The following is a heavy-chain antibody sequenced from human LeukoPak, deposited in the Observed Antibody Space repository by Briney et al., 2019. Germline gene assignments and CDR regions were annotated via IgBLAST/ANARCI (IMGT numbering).Heavy chain of an antibody. CDR1: GYPFSSYS. Sequence: GSLRLSCVASGYPFSSYSMNWIRQAPGKGLEWVSYISVSGGVRSYADSVKGRFTISRDNSKNTLYLQMNSLRAEDTAVYYCAADIVVVPAAMGWFDPWGQGTLVTVSS. CDR2: ISVSGGVR. D-gene: IGHD2-2*01. CDR3: AADIVVVPAAMGWFDP. V-gene: IGHV3-23*01. J-gene: IGHJ5*02.